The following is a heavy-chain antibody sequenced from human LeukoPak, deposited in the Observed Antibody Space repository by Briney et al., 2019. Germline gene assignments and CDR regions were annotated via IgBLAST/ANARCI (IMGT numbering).Heavy chain of an antibody. J-gene: IGHJ3*02. CDR1: GFTFSSFG. V-gene: IGHV3-74*01. CDR2: VDSDGSST. CDR3: ARGITIFGVVNDAFDI. Sequence: GGSLRLSCATSGFTFSSFGMSWVRQAPGKGLVWVSRVDSDGSSTTYAGSVKGRFTISRDNAKSTLYLQMNSLRAEDTAVYYCARGITIFGVVNDAFDIWGQGTMVTVSS. D-gene: IGHD3-3*01.